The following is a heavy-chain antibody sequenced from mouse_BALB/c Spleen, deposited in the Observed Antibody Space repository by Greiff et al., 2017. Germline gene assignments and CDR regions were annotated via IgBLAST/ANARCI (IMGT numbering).Heavy chain of an antibody. J-gene: IGHJ2*01. CDR2: ISYSGST. CDR1: GYSITSDYA. CDR3: ARNIYYGNWDY. D-gene: IGHD2-1*01. Sequence: EVKVEESGPGLVKPSQSLSLTCTVTGYSITSDYAWNWIRQFPGNKLEWMGYISYSGSTSYNPSLKSRISITRDTSKNQFFLQLNSVTTEDTATYYCARNIYYGNWDYWGQGTTLTVSS. V-gene: IGHV3-2*02.